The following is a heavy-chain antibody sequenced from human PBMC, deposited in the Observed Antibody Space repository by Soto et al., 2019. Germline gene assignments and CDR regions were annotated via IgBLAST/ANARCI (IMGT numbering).Heavy chain of an antibody. D-gene: IGHD3-9*01. Sequence: GASVKASWKASCYTFASCGMRWVRQSPGQGLEWMGCISAYNGNTNYAQQLQGRVTMTTDTSTSTAYMELRSLRSDDTAVYYCARDWGNDIWAPLDYWGQGTLVTVSS. CDR1: CYTFASCG. J-gene: IGHJ4*02. V-gene: IGHV1-18*01. CDR3: ARDWGNDIWAPLDY. CDR2: ISAYNGNT.